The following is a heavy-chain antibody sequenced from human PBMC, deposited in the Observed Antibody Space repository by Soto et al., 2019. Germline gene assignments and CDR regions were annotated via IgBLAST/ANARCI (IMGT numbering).Heavy chain of an antibody. CDR3: ATILNRAFET. D-gene: IGHD3-3*01. CDR2: IKRDGTEK. V-gene: IGHV3-7*01. J-gene: IGHJ3*02. Sequence: EVQLVESGGGLVQPGGSLRLSCAASGFTFSSYWMSWVRQAPGRGLEWMGNIKRDGTEKDYVDSVKGRFTISRDNARNSVFMQRDSLRADDTAVDYCATILNRAFETWGQGTMVTVSS. CDR1: GFTFSSYW.